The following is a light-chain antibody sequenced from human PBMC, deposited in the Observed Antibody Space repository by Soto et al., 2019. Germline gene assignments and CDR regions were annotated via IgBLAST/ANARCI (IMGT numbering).Light chain of an antibody. CDR3: QQSYNKPT. Sequence: IVLTQSPATLSLSPGERATLSCRASQTVGTYLAWYQQKPGQAPRLLLYGASNRATGVTPRFSGSGSGTDCTLSISDAEPDDFAVYYCQQSYNKPTFGQGTRLEIK. CDR2: GAS. J-gene: IGKJ5*01. V-gene: IGKV3-11*01. CDR1: QTVGTY.